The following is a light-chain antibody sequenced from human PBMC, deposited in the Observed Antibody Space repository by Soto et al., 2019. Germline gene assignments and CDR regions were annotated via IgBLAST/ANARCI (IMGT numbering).Light chain of an antibody. J-gene: IGLJ2*01. V-gene: IGLV2-8*01. Sequence: QSVLTQPPSASGSPGQSVTISCTGTSSDVGGYDYVSWYQQHPGKAPKLMIYEVSKRPSGVPDRFSGSKSGNTASLTVSGLQADDGADYYCSSYAGSNNVVFGGGTKLTVL. CDR2: EVS. CDR3: SSYAGSNNVV. CDR1: SSDVGGYDY.